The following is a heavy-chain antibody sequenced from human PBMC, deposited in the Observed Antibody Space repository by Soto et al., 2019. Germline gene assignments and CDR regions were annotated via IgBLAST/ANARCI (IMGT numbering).Heavy chain of an antibody. D-gene: IGHD1-26*01. J-gene: IGHJ4*02. V-gene: IGHV3-33*01. Sequence: GGSLRLSCAASAVTFTGYGMHWVRQAPGKGLEWVAVIRFDGSNIYYAESVKGRFTISRDNARNKLYLQMNSLRAEDTAFYYCARDGVGSTAYFGYFDYWGLGTLVTVSS. CDR2: IRFDGSNI. CDR3: ARDGVGSTAYFGYFDY. CDR1: AVTFTGYG.